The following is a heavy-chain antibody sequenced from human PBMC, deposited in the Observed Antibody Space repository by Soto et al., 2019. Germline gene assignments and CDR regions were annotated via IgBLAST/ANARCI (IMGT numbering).Heavy chain of an antibody. Sequence: GGSLRLSCAASGFTFSNAWMSWVRQAPGRGLEWVGRIRSKTDGGTTDYAAPVKGRFTISRDDSKNTLYLQMNSLKTEDTAVYYCTTIALEDYQYHKAFWGKGTTVTVSS. J-gene: IGHJ6*03. CDR2: IRSKTDGGTT. CDR1: GFTFSNAW. D-gene: IGHD1-1*01. CDR3: TTIALEDYQYHKAF. V-gene: IGHV3-15*01.